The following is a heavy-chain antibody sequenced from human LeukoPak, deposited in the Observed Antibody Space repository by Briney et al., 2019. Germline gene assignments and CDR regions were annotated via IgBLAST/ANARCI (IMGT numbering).Heavy chain of an antibody. CDR2: ISAYNGNT. CDR1: GYTFTSYG. CDR3: AREIRKTSYYYDSSGYEY. J-gene: IGHJ4*02. Sequence: GASVKVSCKASGYTFTSYGISWVRQAPGQGLEWMGWISAYNGNTNYAQKLQGRVTMTTDTSTSTAYMELRSLRSDDTAVYYCAREIRKTSYYYDSSGYEYCGQGTLVTVSS. V-gene: IGHV1-18*01. D-gene: IGHD3-22*01.